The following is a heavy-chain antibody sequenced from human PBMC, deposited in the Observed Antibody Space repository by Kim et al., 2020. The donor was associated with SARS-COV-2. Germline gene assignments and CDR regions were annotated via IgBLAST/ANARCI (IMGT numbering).Heavy chain of an antibody. V-gene: IGHV3-23*01. D-gene: IGHD1-26*01. CDR3: AKDRVGATLHFDY. Sequence: YADSVKGRFTISRDNSKNTLYLQMNSLRAEDTAVYYCAKDRVGATLHFDYWGQGTLVTVSS. J-gene: IGHJ4*02.